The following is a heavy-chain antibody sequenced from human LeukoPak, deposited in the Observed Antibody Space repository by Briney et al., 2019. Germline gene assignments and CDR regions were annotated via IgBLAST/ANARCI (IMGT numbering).Heavy chain of an antibody. V-gene: IGHV4-39*07. J-gene: IGHJ6*03. Sequence: SETLSLTCDVSGGSISSSTYYWAWIRQPPGEGLEWIGTIYYSGTTYSNPSLKSRVTMSIDTSKNQLSLNLTSVTAADTALYYCARSDCYYMDVWGNGTTVTVSS. D-gene: IGHD1-14*01. CDR3: ARSDCYYMDV. CDR2: IYYSGTT. CDR1: GGSISSSTYY.